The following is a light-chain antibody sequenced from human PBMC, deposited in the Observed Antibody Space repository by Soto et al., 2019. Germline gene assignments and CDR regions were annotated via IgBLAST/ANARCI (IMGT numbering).Light chain of an antibody. J-gene: IGKJ4*01. CDR3: QQFNTWPPAT. CDR1: QSVGRN. Sequence: EIVMTQSPATLSVSAGERATLSCRASQSVGRNLAWYQQKPGQAPRLLIYGASTGATDIPARFSGSGSGSEFALTISSRQSDDSAVYYCQQFNTWPPATCGGGTRVEIK. CDR2: GAS. V-gene: IGKV3-15*01.